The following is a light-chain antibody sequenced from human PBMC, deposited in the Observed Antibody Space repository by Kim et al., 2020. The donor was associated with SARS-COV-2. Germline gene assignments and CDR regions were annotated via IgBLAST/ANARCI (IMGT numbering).Light chain of an antibody. J-gene: IGKJ5*01. Sequence: DIQMTQSPSSLSASVGDRVTITCRASQGISNYLAWYQQKSGKVPKLLIYGASTLQSGVPSRFSGSGSGTDFTLTISSLQAEDVATYYCQKYNSSPFTFGQGTRLEIK. CDR1: QGISNY. CDR2: GAS. CDR3: QKYNSSPFT. V-gene: IGKV1-27*01.